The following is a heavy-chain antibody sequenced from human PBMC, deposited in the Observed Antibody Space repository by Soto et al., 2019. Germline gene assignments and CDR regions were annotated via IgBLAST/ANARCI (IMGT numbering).Heavy chain of an antibody. Sequence: GGSLRLSCAASGFTFSSYSINWVRQAPGKWLEWVSYISSSSSTIYYADSVKGRFTISRDNAKNSLYLQMNSLRDEDTAVYYCARDSYPYYYDSSGYSSDAFDIWGQGXMVTV. D-gene: IGHD3-22*01. CDR3: ARDSYPYYYDSSGYSSDAFDI. CDR1: GFTFSSYS. CDR2: ISSSSSTI. J-gene: IGHJ3*02. V-gene: IGHV3-48*02.